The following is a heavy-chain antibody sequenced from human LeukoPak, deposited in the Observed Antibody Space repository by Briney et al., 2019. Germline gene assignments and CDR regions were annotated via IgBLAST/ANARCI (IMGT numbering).Heavy chain of an antibody. J-gene: IGHJ4*02. CDR2: ISYDGSNK. CDR1: GFTFSNYA. V-gene: IGHV3-30-3*02. Sequence: PGGSLRLSCAASGFTFSNYAMHWVRQAPGKGLEWVAVISYDGSNKYYADSVQGRFTISRDNSKNKLYLQMNSLRAEDTAVYYCAKSAVVGGQGTLVTVSS. CDR3: AKSAVV.